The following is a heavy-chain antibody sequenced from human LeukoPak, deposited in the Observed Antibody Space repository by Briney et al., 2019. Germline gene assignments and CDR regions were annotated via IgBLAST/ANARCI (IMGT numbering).Heavy chain of an antibody. CDR3: AGKVATTLGLDC. CDR1: GFTFSSYG. Sequence: PGGSLRLSCAASGFTFSSYGMHWVRQAPGKGLEWVAVISYDGSNKYYADSVRGRFTISRDNSKNTLYLQMNSLRGEDTAVYYCAGKVATTLGLDCWGQGTLVTVSS. CDR2: ISYDGSNK. V-gene: IGHV3-30*03. J-gene: IGHJ4*02. D-gene: IGHD5-12*01.